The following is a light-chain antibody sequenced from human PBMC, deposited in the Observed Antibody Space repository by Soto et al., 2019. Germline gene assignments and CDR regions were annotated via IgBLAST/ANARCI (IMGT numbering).Light chain of an antibody. Sequence: EVRMTQSPATLSMSPGESATLSCRASRTVSNNLAWYQQRPGQAPRLLIYGASIRVTGIPARFSGSGSGTEFTLSISDLQSEDFAVYYCHQYNNWPPDAFGQGTRLEIK. CDR1: RTVSNN. J-gene: IGKJ2*01. CDR3: HQYNNWPPDA. V-gene: IGKV3-15*01. CDR2: GAS.